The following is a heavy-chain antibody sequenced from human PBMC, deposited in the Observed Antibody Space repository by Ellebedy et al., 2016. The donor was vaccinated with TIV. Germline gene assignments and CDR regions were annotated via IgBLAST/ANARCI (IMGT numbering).Heavy chain of an antibody. CDR2: IYSGGSS. J-gene: IGHJ6*02. V-gene: IGHV3-66*01. CDR1: GFTSSSNH. CDR3: ARDPSGGGTVTRWFYYGMDV. D-gene: IGHD4-17*01. Sequence: PWGSLRLSCAVSGFTSSSNHIRLVPQATAKRLQWIAVIYSGGSSYYAVSVKGRFNISRDNSKNPLYLQMNSLRAEDTAVYYCARDPSGGGTVTRWFYYGMDVWGQGTTVTVSS.